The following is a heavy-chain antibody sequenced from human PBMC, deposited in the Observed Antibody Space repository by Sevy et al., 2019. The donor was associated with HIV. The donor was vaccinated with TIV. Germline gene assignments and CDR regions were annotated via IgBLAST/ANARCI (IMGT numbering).Heavy chain of an antibody. Sequence: SGPTLVKPTQTLTLTCTFSGFSFSTSGVGVGWIRLPPGKALEWLALIFWDDDTCYSPSLQSRLTITKDTSKDQVVLTMANMDPVDTGTYYCAHRRSKGITITEFDFWGQGTPVTVSS. CDR3: AHRRSKGITITEFDF. CDR1: GFSFSTSGVG. J-gene: IGHJ4*02. CDR2: IFWDDDT. D-gene: IGHD3-9*01. V-gene: IGHV2-5*02.